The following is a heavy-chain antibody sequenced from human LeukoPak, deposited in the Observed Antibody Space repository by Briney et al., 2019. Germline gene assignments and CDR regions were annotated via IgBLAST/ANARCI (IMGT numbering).Heavy chain of an antibody. Sequence: GESLKISCKGSGYNFPNYWIGWVRQMPGKGLEWMGIIYPSDSDTRYSPSFQGQVTISADKSISTAYLQWSSLKASDTAIYHCARSNYGDYPHWGQGTLVTVSS. D-gene: IGHD4-17*01. CDR2: IYPSDSDT. J-gene: IGHJ1*01. CDR3: ARSNYGDYPH. V-gene: IGHV5-51*01. CDR1: GYNFPNYW.